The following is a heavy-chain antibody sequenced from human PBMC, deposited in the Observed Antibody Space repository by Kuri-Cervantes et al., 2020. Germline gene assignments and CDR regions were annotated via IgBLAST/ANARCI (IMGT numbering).Heavy chain of an antibody. CDR3: ASTVTVGTTGYFDY. V-gene: IGHV4-59*01. Sequence: GSLRLSCAVYGGSFSGYYWSWIRQPPGKGLEWIGYIYYSGSTNYNPSLKSRVTISVDTSKNQFSLKLSSVTAADTAVYYCASTVTVGTTGYFDYWGQGTLVTVSS. D-gene: IGHD1-26*01. CDR1: GGSFSGYY. CDR2: IYYSGST. J-gene: IGHJ4*02.